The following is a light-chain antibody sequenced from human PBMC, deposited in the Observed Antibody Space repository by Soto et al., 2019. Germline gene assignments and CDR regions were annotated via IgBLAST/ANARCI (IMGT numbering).Light chain of an antibody. CDR2: VNS. V-gene: IGLV1-40*01. CDR1: SSNIGAGYD. Sequence: QPVLTQPPSVSGAPGQRVTISCTGSSSNIGAGYDVHWYQQLPGAAPKLLIYVNSNRPSGVPDRFSGSKSGTSASLAITGLQAEDEADYYCQSYDSSLSVVFGGGTQLTVL. J-gene: IGLJ2*01. CDR3: QSYDSSLSVV.